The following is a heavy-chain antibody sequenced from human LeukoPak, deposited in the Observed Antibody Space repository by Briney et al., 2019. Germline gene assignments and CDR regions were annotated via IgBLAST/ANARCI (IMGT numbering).Heavy chain of an antibody. CDR1: GGSISSYY. V-gene: IGHV4-4*07. CDR2: IHTSGST. J-gene: IGHJ3*02. D-gene: IGHD1-26*01. CDR3: ARSGGSYYPRDAFDI. Sequence: SETLSLTCTVSGGSISSYYWSWIRQPAGKGLEWIGRIHTSGSTNYNPSLKSRVTMSVDTSKNQFSLKLSSVTAADTAVYYCARSGGSYYPRDAFDIWGQGTMVTVSS.